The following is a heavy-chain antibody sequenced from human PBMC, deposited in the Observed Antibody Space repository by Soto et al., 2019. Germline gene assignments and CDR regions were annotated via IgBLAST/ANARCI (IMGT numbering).Heavy chain of an antibody. CDR1: GGSISSSSYY. CDR2: IYYSGST. Sequence: QLQLQESGPGLVKPSETLSLTCTVSGGSISSSSYYWGWIRQPPGKGLEWIGSIYYSGSTYYNPSLKSRVTISVDTSKNQFSLKLSSVPAADTAVYYCARHLRATPVDYWGQGTLVTVSS. J-gene: IGHJ4*02. V-gene: IGHV4-39*01. CDR3: ARHLRATPVDY.